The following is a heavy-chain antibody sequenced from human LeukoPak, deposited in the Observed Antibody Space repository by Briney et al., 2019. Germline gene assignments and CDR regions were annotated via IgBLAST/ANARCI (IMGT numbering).Heavy chain of an antibody. CDR1: GYTFTGYY. CDR3: ARVGELWRPSDY. CDR2: ISAYNGNT. V-gene: IGHV1-18*04. J-gene: IGHJ4*02. D-gene: IGHD5-18*01. Sequence: ASVKVSCKASGYTFTGYYMHWVRQAPGQGLEWMGWISAYNGNTNYAQKLQGRVTMTTDTSTSTAYMELRSLRSDDTAVYYCARVGELWRPSDYWGQGTLVTVSS.